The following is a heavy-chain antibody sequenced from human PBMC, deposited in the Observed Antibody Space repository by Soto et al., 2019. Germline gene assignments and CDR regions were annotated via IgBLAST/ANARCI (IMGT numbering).Heavy chain of an antibody. J-gene: IGHJ6*02. V-gene: IGHV1-8*01. CDR3: ARLTDSGMDV. D-gene: IGHD3-22*01. CDR1: GYTFTSYD. CDR2: MDPNSGNT. Sequence: GASLKVSCKASGYTFTSYDINWVRQATGQGLEWMGWMDPNSGNTGYAQKFQGRVTMTRNTSISTAYMEPSSVRSEDTAVYYCARLTDSGMDVWGHGTTVTVS.